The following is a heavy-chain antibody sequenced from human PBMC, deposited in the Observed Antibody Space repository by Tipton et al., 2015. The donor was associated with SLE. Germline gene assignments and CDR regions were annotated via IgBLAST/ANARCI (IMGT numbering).Heavy chain of an antibody. V-gene: IGHV4-59*11. CDR2: IYYSGGT. J-gene: IGHJ4*02. CDR3: ARDGGNWAAAALGY. Sequence: TLSLTCTVSGGSISSHYWSWIRQPPGKGLEWIGYIYYSGGTNYNPSLKSRVTISVDTSKNQFSLKLSSVTAADTAVYYCARDGGNWAAAALGYWGQGTLVTVSS. CDR1: GGSISSHY. D-gene: IGHD6-13*01.